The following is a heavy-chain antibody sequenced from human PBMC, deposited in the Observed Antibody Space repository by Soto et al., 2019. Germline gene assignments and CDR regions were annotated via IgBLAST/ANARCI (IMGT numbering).Heavy chain of an antibody. CDR1: GGSISSGDFY. J-gene: IGHJ4*02. CDR2: IYYSDNT. Sequence: PSETLSLTCTVSGGSISSGDFYWSWIRQPQGKGLEWIGYIYYSDNTYYNPSLKSRLTISVDSSKNQFSLKLNSVTAADTAVYYCARGVAQFYLAPYFDYWGQGTLVTVSS. CDR3: ARGVAQFYLAPYFDY. V-gene: IGHV4-30-4*01. D-gene: IGHD3-16*02.